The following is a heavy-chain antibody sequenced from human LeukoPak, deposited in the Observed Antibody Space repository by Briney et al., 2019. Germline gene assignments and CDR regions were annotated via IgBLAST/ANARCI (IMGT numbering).Heavy chain of an antibody. Sequence: GGSLRLSCAASGFTFSSYSMNWVRQAPGKGLEWVSYISSSSTIYYADSVKGRFTISRDNAKNSLYLQMNSLRAEDTAVYYCARDTVAGTSFGIDYWGQGTLVTVSS. CDR3: ARDTVAGTSFGIDY. J-gene: IGHJ4*02. CDR2: ISSSSTI. D-gene: IGHD6-19*01. CDR1: GFTFSSYS. V-gene: IGHV3-48*01.